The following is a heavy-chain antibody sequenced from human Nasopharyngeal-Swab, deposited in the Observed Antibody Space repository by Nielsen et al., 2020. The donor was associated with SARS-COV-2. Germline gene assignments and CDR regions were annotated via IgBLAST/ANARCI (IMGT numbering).Heavy chain of an antibody. Sequence: SETLSLTCAVSGGSTSSSNWWSWVRQIPGKGLEWIGEIYYTGNSNYNPSLKSRVTMSVDKSKNHFSLTLTSVTAADTAVYYCVRSFPPFGVGLYYGMDVWGQGTTVTVSS. CDR2: IYYTGNS. CDR1: GGSTSSSNW. D-gene: IGHD3-3*01. V-gene: IGHV4-4*02. CDR3: VRSFPPFGVGLYYGMDV. J-gene: IGHJ6*02.